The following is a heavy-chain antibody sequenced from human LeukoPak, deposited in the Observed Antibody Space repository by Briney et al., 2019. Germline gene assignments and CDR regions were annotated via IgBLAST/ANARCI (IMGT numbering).Heavy chain of an antibody. Sequence: ASVKVSCKVSGYTLTELSMHWVRQAPGKGLEWMGGFDPEDGETIYAQKFQGRVTMTEDTSTDTAYMELSSLRSEDTAVYYCARLIHYCSSTSCRRIIYNWFDPWGQGTLVTVSS. J-gene: IGHJ5*02. D-gene: IGHD2-2*01. CDR3: ARLIHYCSSTSCRRIIYNWFDP. CDR1: GYTLTELS. CDR2: FDPEDGET. V-gene: IGHV1-24*01.